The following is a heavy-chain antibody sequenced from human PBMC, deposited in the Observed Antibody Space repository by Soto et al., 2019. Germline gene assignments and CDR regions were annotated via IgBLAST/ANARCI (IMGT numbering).Heavy chain of an antibody. CDR3: AHRQSYCGGNCYSGFDY. CDR1: GFSLSTSGVG. Sequence: QITLKESGPTLVKPTQTLTLTCTFSGFSLSTSGVGVGWIRQPPGKALEWLALIYWDDAKRYSPSLKSRLTITMDTSKNPVVFTMANMDPVVAATYYCAHRQSYCGGNCYSGFDYWGQGTLVSVSS. V-gene: IGHV2-5*02. J-gene: IGHJ4*02. CDR2: IYWDDAK. D-gene: IGHD2-21*02.